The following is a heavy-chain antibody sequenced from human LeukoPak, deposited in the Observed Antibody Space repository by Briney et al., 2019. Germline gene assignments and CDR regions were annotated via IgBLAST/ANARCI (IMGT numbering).Heavy chain of an antibody. CDR3: TTGHCGGDCYSKYFQH. CDR1: GFTFSNAW. D-gene: IGHD2-21*02. V-gene: IGHV3-15*01. Sequence: PGGSLRLSCAASGFTFSNAWMSWVRQAPGKGLEWVGRIKSKTDGGTTDYAAPVKGRFTISRDDSKNTLYLQMNSLKTEDTAVYYCTTGHCGGDCYSKYFQHWGQGTLVTVSS. J-gene: IGHJ1*01. CDR2: IKSKTDGGTT.